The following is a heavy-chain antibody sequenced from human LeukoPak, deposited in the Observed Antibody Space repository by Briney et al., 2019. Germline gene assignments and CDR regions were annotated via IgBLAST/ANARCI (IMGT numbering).Heavy chain of an antibody. CDR1: GYSFTSYW. CDR2: IDPSDSYT. CDR3: ARLIPADSSGWYNWFDP. Sequence: GESLKISCKGSGYSFTSYWTSWVRQMPGKGLEWMGGIDPSDSYTNYSPSFRGHVTISADKSISTAYLQWSSLKASDTAMYYCARLIPADSSGWYNWFDPWDQGTLVTVSS. D-gene: IGHD6-19*01. J-gene: IGHJ5*02. V-gene: IGHV5-10-1*01.